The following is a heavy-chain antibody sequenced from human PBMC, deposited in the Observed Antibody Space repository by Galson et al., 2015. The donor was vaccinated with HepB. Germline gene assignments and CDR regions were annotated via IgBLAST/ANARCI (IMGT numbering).Heavy chain of an antibody. Sequence: SLRLSCAASGVTFSSYAMHWVRQAPGKGLEWVAVISYDGTNKYYGDSVKGRFTIPRDNSKNTLYLQMNSLRPEDTGVYYCARDRTGYIFDVWGQGTLVTVSS. V-gene: IGHV3-30-3*01. CDR1: GVTFSSYA. CDR2: ISYDGTNK. J-gene: IGHJ3*01. D-gene: IGHD6-13*01. CDR3: ARDRTGYIFDV.